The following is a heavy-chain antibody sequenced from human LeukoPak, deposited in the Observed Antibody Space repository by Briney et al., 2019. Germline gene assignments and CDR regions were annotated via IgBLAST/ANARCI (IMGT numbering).Heavy chain of an antibody. CDR2: ISSNGGST. CDR3: ARARDIVVSSNIYYFDY. D-gene: IGHD2-2*01. J-gene: IGHJ4*02. CDR1: GFTFSYYA. Sequence: PGGSLRLSCAASGFTFSYYAMHWVRQAPGKGLEYVSAISSNGGSTYYANSVKGRFTISRDNSKNTLYLQMGSLRAEDMAVYYCARARDIVVSSNIYYFDYWGQGTLVTVSS. V-gene: IGHV3-64*01.